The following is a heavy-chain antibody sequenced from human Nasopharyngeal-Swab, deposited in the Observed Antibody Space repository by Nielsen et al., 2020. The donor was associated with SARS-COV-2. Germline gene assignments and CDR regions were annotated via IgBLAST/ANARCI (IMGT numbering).Heavy chain of an antibody. D-gene: IGHD3-22*01. CDR2: INSDGSTI. J-gene: IGHJ3*02. CDR3: AKPLKNYYDSSGPYDGFNI. V-gene: IGHV3-74*01. Sequence: VRQAPGKGLVWVSRINSDGSTISYADSMKGRFTISRDSAKNSLFLQMNSLRAEDTAVYYCAKPLKNYYDSSGPYDGFNIWGQGTLVTVSS.